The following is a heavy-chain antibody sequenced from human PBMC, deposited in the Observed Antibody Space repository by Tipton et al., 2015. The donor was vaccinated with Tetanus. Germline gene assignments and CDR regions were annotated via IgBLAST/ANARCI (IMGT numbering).Heavy chain of an antibody. Sequence: TLSLTCTVSGGSISSGGYYWSWIRQHPGKGLEWIGYIYYSGSTYYNPSLRSRVTISVDTSKNQFSLKLSSVTAADTAVYYCARIGADTLNAGFDYCGQATLVTVSS. V-gene: IGHV4-31*03. D-gene: IGHD1-1*01. J-gene: IGHJ4*02. CDR3: ARIGADTLNAGFDY. CDR2: IYYSGST. CDR1: GGSISSGGYY.